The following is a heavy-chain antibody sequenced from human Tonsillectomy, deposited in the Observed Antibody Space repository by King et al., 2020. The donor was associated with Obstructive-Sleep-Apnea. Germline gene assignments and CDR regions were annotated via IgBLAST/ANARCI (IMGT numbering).Heavy chain of an antibody. CDR2: IYFSGST. J-gene: IGHJ4*02. CDR1: GGAISSGGYS. V-gene: IGHV4-30-4*07. D-gene: IGHD4-17*01. Sequence: VQLQESGPGLVKPSQTLSLTCAVSGGAISSGGYSWSWIRQPPGKGLEWIGYIYFSGSTHYNPSLKSRVTISIDTSKNQFSLKLSSVTAADTAVYYCARGGDYGDYRTAVGADYWGPGALVTVSS. CDR3: ARGGDYGDYRTAVGADY.